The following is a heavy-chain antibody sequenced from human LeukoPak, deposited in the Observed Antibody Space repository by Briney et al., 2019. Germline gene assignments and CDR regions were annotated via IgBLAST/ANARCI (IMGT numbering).Heavy chain of an antibody. V-gene: IGHV4-38-2*02. D-gene: IGHD2-2*01. CDR1: GYSISSGYY. J-gene: IGHJ5*02. CDR2: IYHSGST. CDR3: AREAVVPANPGWFDP. Sequence: SETLSLTCTVSGYSISSGYYWGWIRQLPGKGLEWIGSIYHSGSTYYNPSLKSRVTISVDTSKNQFSLKLSSVTAADTAVYYCAREAVVPANPGWFDPWGQGTLVAVSS.